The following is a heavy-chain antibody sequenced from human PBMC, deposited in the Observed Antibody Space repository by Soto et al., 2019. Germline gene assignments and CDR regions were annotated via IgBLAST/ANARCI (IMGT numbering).Heavy chain of an antibody. CDR2: IYYSGST. J-gene: IGHJ3*02. CDR3: AREHYYYDSSGQTPTKLSDI. V-gene: IGHV4-31*03. Sequence: SETLSLTCTVSGGSISSGDYYWSWIRQHPGKGLEWIGYIYYSGSTYYNPSLKSRVTISVDTSKNQFSLKLSSVTAADTAVYYCAREHYYYDSSGQTPTKLSDIWGQGTMVTVSS. D-gene: IGHD3-22*01. CDR1: GGSISSGDYY.